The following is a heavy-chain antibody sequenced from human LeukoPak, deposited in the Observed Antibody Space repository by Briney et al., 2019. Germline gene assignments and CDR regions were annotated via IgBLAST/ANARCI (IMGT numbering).Heavy chain of an antibody. J-gene: IGHJ4*02. V-gene: IGHV3-74*01. D-gene: IGHD1/OR15-1a*01. Sequence: PGGSLRLSCETAGFTFSSYWMHWVRQAPGKGLVWVSRINSDDSSTSYADSVRGRFTISRDNAKNTLYLQMNSLRAEDTAVYYCARGIPTGTVDYWGQGTLVTVSS. CDR1: GFTFSSYW. CDR3: ARGIPTGTVDY. CDR2: INSDDSST.